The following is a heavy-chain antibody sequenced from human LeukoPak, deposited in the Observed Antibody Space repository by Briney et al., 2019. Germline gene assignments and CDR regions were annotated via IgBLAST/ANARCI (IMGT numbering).Heavy chain of an antibody. D-gene: IGHD3-10*01. V-gene: IGHV1-2*06. CDR2: INPNSGGT. J-gene: IGHJ4*02. Sequence: ASVKVSCKASGYTCTGYYMHWVRQAPGQGLEWMGRINPNSGGTNYAQKFQGRVTMTRDTSISTAYMELSRLRSEDTAVYYCARGVTMVWGVGYWGQGTLVTVSS. CDR1: GYTCTGYY. CDR3: ARGVTMVWGVGY.